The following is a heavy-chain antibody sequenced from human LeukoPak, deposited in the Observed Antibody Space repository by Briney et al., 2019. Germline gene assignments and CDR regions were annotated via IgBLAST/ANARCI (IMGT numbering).Heavy chain of an antibody. CDR2: IYSGGNT. Sequence: GGSLRLSCAASGFTVSNNYMSWVRQAPGKGLEWVSLIYSGGNTYYADSVGGRFSISRDNSKNTLYLQMNSLRAEDTAIYYCAVYSSLDYWSQGTLVTVSS. V-gene: IGHV3-53*01. D-gene: IGHD3-22*01. CDR1: GFTVSNNY. CDR3: AVYSSLDY. J-gene: IGHJ4*02.